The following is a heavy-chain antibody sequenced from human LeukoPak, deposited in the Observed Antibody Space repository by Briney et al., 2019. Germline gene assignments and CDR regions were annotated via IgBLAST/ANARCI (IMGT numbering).Heavy chain of an antibody. Sequence: PGGSLRLSCAASGFTFSSYSMNWVRQAPGKGLEWVSYISSSSSTIYYADSVKGRFTISRDNAKNSLYLQMNSLRAEDTAVYYCAKTRLTWIQLRDAFDIWGQGTMVTVSS. CDR1: GFTFSSYS. D-gene: IGHD5-18*01. CDR3: AKTRLTWIQLRDAFDI. J-gene: IGHJ3*02. V-gene: IGHV3-48*01. CDR2: ISSSSSTI.